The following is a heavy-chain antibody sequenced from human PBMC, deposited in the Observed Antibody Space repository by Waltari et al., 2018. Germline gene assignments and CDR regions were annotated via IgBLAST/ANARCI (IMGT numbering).Heavy chain of an antibody. CDR2: VKLNGGNT. D-gene: IGHD3-16*01. J-gene: IGHJ6*02. CDR3: VRASKDDYYYYPMDV. V-gene: IGHV3-20*01. Sequence: EVQLVESGGGVIRPGGSLRLSCAASGFTFDDFGLNWFRQAPGKGLEWVAGVKLNGGNTGYADSVKGRFTISRDNARNSLDLQMNRLRVEDTALYRCVRASKDDYYYYPMDVWGQGTTVTVSS. CDR1: GFTFDDFG.